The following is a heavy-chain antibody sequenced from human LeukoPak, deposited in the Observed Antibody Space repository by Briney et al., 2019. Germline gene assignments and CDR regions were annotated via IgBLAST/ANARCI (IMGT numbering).Heavy chain of an antibody. CDR2: IKQDGSEK. V-gene: IGHV3-7*01. Sequence: PGGSLRLSCAASGFTFSSYSMNWVRQAPGKGLEWVANIKQDGSEKYYVDSVKGRFTISRDNAKNSLYLQMNSLRAEDTAVYYCARSQRAYCGGDCYSSVDYWGQGTLVTVSS. J-gene: IGHJ4*02. CDR1: GFTFSSYS. CDR3: ARSQRAYCGGDCYSSVDY. D-gene: IGHD2-21*02.